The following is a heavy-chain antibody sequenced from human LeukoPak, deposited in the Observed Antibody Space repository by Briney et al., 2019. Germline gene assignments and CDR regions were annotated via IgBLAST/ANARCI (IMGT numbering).Heavy chain of an antibody. CDR3: AKANDGRRLRFLEWCLDY. Sequence: PGGSLSLSCAASGFTFSYAWMIWVRQAPGKGLEWVSAISGSGGSTYYADSVKGRFTISRDNSKNTLYLQMNSLRAEDTAVYYCAKANDGRRLRFLEWCLDYWGQGTLVTVSS. V-gene: IGHV3-23*01. D-gene: IGHD3-3*01. CDR2: ISGSGGST. J-gene: IGHJ4*02. CDR1: GFTFSYA.